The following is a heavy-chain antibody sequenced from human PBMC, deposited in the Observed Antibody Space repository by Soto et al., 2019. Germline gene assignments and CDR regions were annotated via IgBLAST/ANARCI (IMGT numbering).Heavy chain of an antibody. D-gene: IGHD3-3*01. CDR1: GFTFSSYA. CDR3: AKNLKPFGVVMPNWFDP. Sequence: GSLRLSCAASGFTFSSYAMSWVRQAPGKGLEWVSAISGSGGSTYYADSVKGRFTISRDNSKNTLYLQMNSLRAEDTAVYYCAKNLKPFGVVMPNWFDPWGQGTLVTVSS. V-gene: IGHV3-23*01. CDR2: ISGSGGST. J-gene: IGHJ5*02.